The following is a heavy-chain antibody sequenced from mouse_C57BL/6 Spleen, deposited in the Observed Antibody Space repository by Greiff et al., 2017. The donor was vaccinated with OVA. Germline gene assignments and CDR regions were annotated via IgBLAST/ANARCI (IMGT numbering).Heavy chain of an antibody. CDR2: ISDGGSYT. CDR3: ARADRGGFAY. J-gene: IGHJ3*01. Sequence: EVQLVESGGGLVKPGGSLKLSCAASGFTFSSYAMSWVRQTPEKRLEWVATISDGGSYTYYPDNVKGRFTISRDNAKNNLYLQMSHLKSEDTAMYYCARADRGGFAYWGQGTLVTVSA. V-gene: IGHV5-4*01. D-gene: IGHD2-14*01. CDR1: GFTFSSYA.